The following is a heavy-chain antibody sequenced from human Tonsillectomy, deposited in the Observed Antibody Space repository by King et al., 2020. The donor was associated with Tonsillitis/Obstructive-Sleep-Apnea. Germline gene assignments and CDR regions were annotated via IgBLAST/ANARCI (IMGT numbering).Heavy chain of an antibody. CDR1: GFTFDDYT. D-gene: IGHD3/OR15-3a*01. V-gene: IGHV3-43*01. CDR3: AKGVGLYYMDV. CDR2: ISWDGVST. Sequence: VQLVQSGGVVVQPGGSLRLSCAASGFTFDDYTMHWVRQAPGKGLEWVSLISWDGVSTYYADSVKGRFTISRDNSKNSLYLQMNSLRTEDTALYYCAKGVGLYYMDVWGKGTTVTVSS. J-gene: IGHJ6*03.